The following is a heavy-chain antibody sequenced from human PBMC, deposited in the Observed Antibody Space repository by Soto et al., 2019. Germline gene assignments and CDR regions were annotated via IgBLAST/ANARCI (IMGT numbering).Heavy chain of an antibody. V-gene: IGHV4-59*11. J-gene: IGHJ5*02. CDR2: IYSSGFK. D-gene: IGHD3-16*01. CDR3: ANGGAPYNWFVP. CDR1: GGSINSHY. Sequence: SSETLSLTCTVSGGSINSHYWSWIRQRPGKRLEWLGYIYSSGFKTYNPSLKGRLTISVDTSKNQFSLRLSSVTSADTAVYYCANGGAPYNWFVPWGQGTLVTVSS.